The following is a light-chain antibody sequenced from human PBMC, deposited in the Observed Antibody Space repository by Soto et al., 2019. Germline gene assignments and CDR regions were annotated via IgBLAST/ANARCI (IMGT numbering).Light chain of an antibody. CDR2: EVS. CDR3: ISYTSRRIYI. V-gene: IGLV2-14*01. J-gene: IGLJ1*01. CDR1: SSDVGSYNS. Sequence: QSVLTQPASVSGSPGLSITISCTGTSSDVGSYNSVSWYQQHPGKAPKLMIYEVSNRPSGVSNRFSGSKSGSTASLMISGLQAEDEDVYYCISYTSRRIYIFGSGTKVT.